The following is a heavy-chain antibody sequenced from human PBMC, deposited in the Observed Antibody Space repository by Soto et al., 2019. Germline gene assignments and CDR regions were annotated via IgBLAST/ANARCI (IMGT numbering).Heavy chain of an antibody. D-gene: IGHD2-2*01. CDR2: ISWNSGSI. V-gene: IGHV3-9*01. CDR3: AKDIRVVVPAAHDYYYYYYMDV. Sequence: GGSLRLSCAASGFTFDDYAMHWVRQAPGKGLEWVSGISWNSGSIGYADSVKGRFTISRDNAKNSLYLQMNSLRAEDTALYYCAKDIRVVVPAAHDYYYYYYMDVWGKGTTVTVSS. J-gene: IGHJ6*03. CDR1: GFTFDDYA.